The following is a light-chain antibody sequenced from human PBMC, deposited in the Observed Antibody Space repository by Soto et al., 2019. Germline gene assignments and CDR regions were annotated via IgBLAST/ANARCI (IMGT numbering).Light chain of an antibody. J-gene: IGKJ1*01. CDR3: QQYGSSPWT. CDR1: QSVSSY. V-gene: IGKV3-20*01. CDR2: DAS. Sequence: EIVLTQSPATLSFSPGERATLSCRASQSVSSYLAWYQQKAGQAPRLLIYDASNRATGIPDRFSGSGSGTDFTLTISRLEPEDFAVYYCQQYGSSPWTFGQGTKVDIK.